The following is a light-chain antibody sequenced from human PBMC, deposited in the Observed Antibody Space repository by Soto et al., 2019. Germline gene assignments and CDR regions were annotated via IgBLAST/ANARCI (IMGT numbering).Light chain of an antibody. Sequence: QRVLTQAPSVSASLGASVKLTCTLSSGHTSYAIAWHQQQSEKGPRYLMKLNSDGSHSKGDGIPDRFSGSTSGAERYLTISSLQSEDEADYYCQTWGTGIQVFGGGTKLTVL. CDR2: LNSDGSH. V-gene: IGLV4-69*01. J-gene: IGLJ2*01. CDR3: QTWGTGIQV. CDR1: SGHTSYA.